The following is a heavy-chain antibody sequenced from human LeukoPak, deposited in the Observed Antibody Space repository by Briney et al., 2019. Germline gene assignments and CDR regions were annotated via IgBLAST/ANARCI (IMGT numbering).Heavy chain of an antibody. J-gene: IGHJ4*02. D-gene: IGHD2/OR15-2a*01. CDR1: GFTFSSYW. V-gene: IGHV3-74*01. CDR3: AGGIVNSYGKDY. CDR2: IKGDGSST. Sequence: GGSLRLSCAASGFTFSSYWMHWVRQAPGKGLVWVSRIKGDGSSTSYADSVKGRLTISRDNAKNTLYLQMNSLRGEDTAVYYCAGGIVNSYGKDYWGQGTLVTVSS.